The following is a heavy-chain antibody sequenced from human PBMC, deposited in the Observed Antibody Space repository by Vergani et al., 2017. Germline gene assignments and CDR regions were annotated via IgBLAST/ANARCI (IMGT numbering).Heavy chain of an antibody. J-gene: IGHJ4*02. CDR2: IYYSGST. CDR3: ARSILMTTVTPFDY. V-gene: IGHV4-39*07. CDR1: GGSISSSSYY. D-gene: IGHD4-11*01. Sequence: QLQLQESGPGLVKPSETLSLTCTVSGGSISSSSYYWGWIRQPPGKGLEWIGSIYYSGSTYYNPSLKRRVTISVDTSKNQFSLKLSSVTAADTAVYYCARSILMTTVTPFDYWGQGTLVTVSS.